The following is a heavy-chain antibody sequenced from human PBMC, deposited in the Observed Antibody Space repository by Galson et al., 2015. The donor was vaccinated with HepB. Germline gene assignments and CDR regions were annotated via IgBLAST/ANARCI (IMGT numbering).Heavy chain of an antibody. V-gene: IGHV1-18*04. CDR1: GYTFTSYG. Sequence: SVKVSCKASGYTFTSYGVSWVRQAPGQGLEWMGWISAYNGNTNYAQKLQGRVTMTTDTSTSTAYVELRSLRSDDTAVYYCAREGGRTYYYDSSGYGEDYWGQGTLVTVSS. D-gene: IGHD3-22*01. CDR2: ISAYNGNT. CDR3: AREGGRTYYYDSSGYGEDY. J-gene: IGHJ4*02.